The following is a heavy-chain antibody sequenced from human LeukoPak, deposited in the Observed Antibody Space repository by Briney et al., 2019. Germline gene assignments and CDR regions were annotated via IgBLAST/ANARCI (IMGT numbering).Heavy chain of an antibody. V-gene: IGHV3-53*01. J-gene: IGHJ3*02. D-gene: IGHD4-17*01. CDR2: IYSGGST. CDR3: ARDEGDYGDYHDI. CDR1: GFTVSSNY. Sequence: GGSLXLSCAASGFTVSSNYMSWVRQAPGKGLEWVSVIYSGGSTYYADSVKGRFTISRDNSKNTLYLQMNSLRAEDTAVYYCARDEGDYGDYHDIWGQGTMVTVSS.